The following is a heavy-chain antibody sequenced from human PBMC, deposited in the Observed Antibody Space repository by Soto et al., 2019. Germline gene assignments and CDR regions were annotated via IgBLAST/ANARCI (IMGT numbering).Heavy chain of an antibody. Sequence: PGGSLRLSCAASGFTFSNAWMNWVRQAPGKGLEWVGRIKSKTDGGTTDYAAPVKGRFTISRDDSKNTLYLQMNSLKTEDTAVYYCTTDLFDRNCISTSCYELYYYYGMDVWGQGTTVTVSS. V-gene: IGHV3-15*07. J-gene: IGHJ6*02. CDR2: IKSKTDGGTT. D-gene: IGHD2-2*01. CDR3: TTDLFDRNCISTSCYELYYYYGMDV. CDR1: GFTFSNAW.